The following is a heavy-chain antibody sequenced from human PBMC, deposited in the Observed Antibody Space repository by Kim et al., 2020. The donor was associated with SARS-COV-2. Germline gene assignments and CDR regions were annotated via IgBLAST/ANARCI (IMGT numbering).Heavy chain of an antibody. CDR3: ARLKGGSSGYYFEGIPYDAFDI. CDR2: IYPGDSDT. V-gene: IGHV5-51*01. Sequence: GESLKISCKGSGYSFTSYWIGWVRQMPGKGLEWMGIIYPGDSDTRYSPSFQGQVTISADKSISTAYLQWSSLKASDTAMYYCARLKGGSSGYYFEGIPYDAFDIWGQGTMVTVSS. CDR1: GYSFTSYW. D-gene: IGHD3-22*01. J-gene: IGHJ3*02.